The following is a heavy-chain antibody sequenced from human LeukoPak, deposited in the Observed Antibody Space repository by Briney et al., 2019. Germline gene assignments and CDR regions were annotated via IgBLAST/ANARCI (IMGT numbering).Heavy chain of an antibody. J-gene: IGHJ4*02. V-gene: IGHV4-38-2*01. CDR2: IYHSGST. Sequence: SETLSLTCDVSGYSISSGYYWGWIRQPPGKGLEWIGSIYHSGSTYYNPSLKSRVTISVDTSKNQFSLKLSSVTAADTAVYYCARAGGDYDFDYWGQGTLVTVSS. CDR3: ARAGGDYDFDY. CDR1: GYSISSGYY. D-gene: IGHD4-17*01.